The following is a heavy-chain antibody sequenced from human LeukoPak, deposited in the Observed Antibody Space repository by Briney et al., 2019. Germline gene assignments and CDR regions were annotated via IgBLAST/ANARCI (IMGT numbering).Heavy chain of an antibody. Sequence: GASVKVSCKASGYTFTGYYMHWVRQAPGQGLEWMGRINPNSGGTNYAQEFQGRVTMTRDTSISTAYMELSRLRSDDTAVYYCAGVLRFLEWLTNFDYWGQGTLVTVSS. D-gene: IGHD3-3*01. V-gene: IGHV1-2*06. CDR3: AGVLRFLEWLTNFDY. CDR1: GYTFTGYY. J-gene: IGHJ4*02. CDR2: INPNSGGT.